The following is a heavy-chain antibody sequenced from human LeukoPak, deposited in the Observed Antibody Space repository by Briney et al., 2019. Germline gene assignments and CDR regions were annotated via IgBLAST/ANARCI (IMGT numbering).Heavy chain of an antibody. V-gene: IGHV4-59*12. CDR2: IYYSGST. D-gene: IGHD1-26*01. J-gene: IGHJ5*02. CDR3: ARGSWESNWFDP. Sequence: LSETLSLTCTVSGGSISSYYWSWIRQPPGKGLEWIGYIYYSGSTNYNPSLKSRVTISVDTSKNQFSLKLSSVTAADTAVYYCARGSWESNWFDPWGQGTLVTVSS. CDR1: GGSISSYY.